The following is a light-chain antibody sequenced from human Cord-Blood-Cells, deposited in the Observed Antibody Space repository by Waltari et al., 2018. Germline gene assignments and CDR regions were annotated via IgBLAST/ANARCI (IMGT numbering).Light chain of an antibody. CDR3: QQYNNWPPLT. Sequence: EIVMMQSPATLSVSPGARATLSGRAGQSVSSNLAGYQQKPGQPPRLLINGASTRAIGIPARFSGSGSGTEFTLTISSLQSEDFAVYYGQQYNNWPPLTFGGGTKVEIK. J-gene: IGKJ4*01. CDR1: QSVSSN. CDR2: GAS. V-gene: IGKV3-15*01.